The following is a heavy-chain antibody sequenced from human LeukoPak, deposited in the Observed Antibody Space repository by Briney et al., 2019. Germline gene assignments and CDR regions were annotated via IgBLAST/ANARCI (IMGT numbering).Heavy chain of an antibody. Sequence: GGSLRLSCAASGFTFSNFGMHWVRQAPGKGLEWVAVISYDGKNEYYTDSVKGRFTISRDNAKNTLYLQMNSLRAEDTAVYYCARGRNEGGLAYWGQGALVTVSS. D-gene: IGHD3-16*01. J-gene: IGHJ4*02. CDR1: GFTFSNFG. CDR2: ISYDGKNE. CDR3: ARGRNEGGLAY. V-gene: IGHV3-30*03.